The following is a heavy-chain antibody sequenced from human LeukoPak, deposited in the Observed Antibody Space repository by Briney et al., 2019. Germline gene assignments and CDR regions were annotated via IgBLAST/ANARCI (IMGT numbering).Heavy chain of an antibody. Sequence: ASVKVSCKSSGYTFTSYGINWVRQAPGQGLEWMGWISAYNGNTNYAQKLQGRVTMTTDTSTSTAYMELRSLRSDDTAVYYCARDDALVATGSFDYWGQGTLVTVSS. D-gene: IGHD5-12*01. CDR2: ISAYNGNT. V-gene: IGHV1-18*01. CDR1: GYTFTSYG. CDR3: ARDDALVATGSFDY. J-gene: IGHJ4*02.